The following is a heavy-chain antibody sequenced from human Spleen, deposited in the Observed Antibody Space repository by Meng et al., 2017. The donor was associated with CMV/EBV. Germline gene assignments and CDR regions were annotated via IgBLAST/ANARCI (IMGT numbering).Heavy chain of an antibody. CDR2: IHHSGSA. D-gene: IGHD2-2*01. J-gene: IGHJ4*02. V-gene: IGHV4-59*04. CDR3: ASFDHIPRRNYFDY. CDR1: GGSISSYY. Sequence: QVQLQESVPGLFKPSETWSLACTVSGGSISSYYWSWIRQPPGKGLEWIGYIHHSGSAYYNPSLKSRVSISVDTSKNQFSLNLNSMTAADTAVYYCASFDHIPRRNYFDYWGQGTLVTVSS.